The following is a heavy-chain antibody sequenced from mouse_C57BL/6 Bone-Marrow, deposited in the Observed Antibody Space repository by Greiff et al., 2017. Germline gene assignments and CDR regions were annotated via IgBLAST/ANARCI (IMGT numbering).Heavy chain of an antibody. Sequence: QVQLQQSGAELVRPGASVTLSCKASGYTFTDYEMHWVKQTPVHGLEWIGAIDPETGGTAYNQKFKGKAIMTADNSSSAASMELLLLTSDDSAVYYCTWPVVATGKFCYYSMDYWGQGTSVTVSS. CDR3: TWPVVATGKFCYYSMDY. CDR2: IDPETGGT. J-gene: IGHJ4*01. V-gene: IGHV1-15*01. D-gene: IGHD1-1*01. CDR1: GYTFTDYE.